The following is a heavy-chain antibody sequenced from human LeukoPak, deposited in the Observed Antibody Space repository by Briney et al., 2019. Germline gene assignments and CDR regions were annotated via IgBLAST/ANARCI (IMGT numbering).Heavy chain of an antibody. CDR2: ISYDGGSK. V-gene: IGHV3-30-3*01. CDR1: AFTFSSSA. Sequence: GGSLRLSCAASAFTFSSSAMHWVRQAPGKGLEWVAVISYDGGSKYYADSVKGRFTISRDNSNNTLSLQMNSLTAEDTAVYYCARTYGGNSANWYFDLWGRGTLVTVSS. CDR3: ARTYGGNSANWYFDL. D-gene: IGHD4-23*01. J-gene: IGHJ2*01.